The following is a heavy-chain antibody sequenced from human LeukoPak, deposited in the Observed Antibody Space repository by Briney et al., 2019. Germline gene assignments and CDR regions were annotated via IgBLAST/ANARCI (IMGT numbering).Heavy chain of an antibody. D-gene: IGHD3-10*01. CDR3: ARSPLRMVREAYFDY. Sequence: PGGSLRLSCAASGFTVSSNYMSWVRQAPGKGLEWVSVIYSGGSTYYADSVKGRLTISRDNSKNTLYLQMNSLRAEDTAVYYCARSPLRMVREAYFDYWGQGTLVTVSS. CDR2: IYSGGST. CDR1: GFTVSSNY. V-gene: IGHV3-53*01. J-gene: IGHJ4*02.